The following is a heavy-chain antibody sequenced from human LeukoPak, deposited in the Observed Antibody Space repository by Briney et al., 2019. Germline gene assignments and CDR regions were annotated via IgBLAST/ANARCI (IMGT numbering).Heavy chain of an antibody. D-gene: IGHD3-22*01. V-gene: IGHV3-73*01. J-gene: IGHJ1*01. CDR3: TRSYDSSGYREYFQH. Sequence: GGSLRLSCAASGFTFSGSAMHWVRQASGKGLGWVGRIRSKANSYATAYAASVKGRFTISRDDSKNTAYLQMNSLKTEDTAVYYCTRSYDSSGYREYFQHWGQGTLVTVSS. CDR2: IRSKANSYAT. CDR1: GFTFSGSA.